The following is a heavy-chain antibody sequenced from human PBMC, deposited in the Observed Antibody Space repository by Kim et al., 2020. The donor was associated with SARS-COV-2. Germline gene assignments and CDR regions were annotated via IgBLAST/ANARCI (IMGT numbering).Heavy chain of an antibody. CDR1: GFTFSSYA. J-gene: IGHJ4*02. Sequence: GGSLRLSCAASGFTFSSYAMSWVRQAPGKGLEWVSAISGSGGSTYYADSVKGRFTISRDNSKNTLYLQMNSLRAEDTAVYYCAKDLLTRFRGVIVGGFDYWGQGTLVTVSS. CDR3: AKDLLTRFRGVIVGGFDY. CDR2: ISGSGGST. V-gene: IGHV3-23*01. D-gene: IGHD3-10*01.